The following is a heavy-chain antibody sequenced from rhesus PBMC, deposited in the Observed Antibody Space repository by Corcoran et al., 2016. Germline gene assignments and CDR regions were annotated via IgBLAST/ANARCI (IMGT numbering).Heavy chain of an antibody. V-gene: IGHV3S5*01. J-gene: IGHJ6*01. CDR1: GFTFSSYG. Sequence: EVQLVESGGGLVQPGGSLRLSCAASGFTFSSYGMSWVRQAPGKGLELVSYISNCGGSTYYADSVKGRFTISRDNSKNTLSLKMNSLRAEDTAVYYCAKDHHGYNWNYDGLDSWGQGVVVTVSS. CDR3: AKDHHGYNWNYDGLDS. CDR2: ISNCGGST. D-gene: IGHD1-26*01.